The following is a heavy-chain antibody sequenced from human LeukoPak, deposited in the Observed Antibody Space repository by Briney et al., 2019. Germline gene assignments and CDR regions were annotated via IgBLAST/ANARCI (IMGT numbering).Heavy chain of an antibody. CDR2: IYYSGST. D-gene: IGHD3-22*01. CDR3: ARVVEDYYDSSGFYYFDY. V-gene: IGHV4-39*07. Sequence: SETLSLTCTVSGGSISSSSYYWGWIRQPPGKGPEWIGSIYYSGSTYYNPSLKSRVTISVDTSKNQFSLKLSSVTAADTAVYYCARVVEDYYDSSGFYYFDYWGQGTLVTVPS. CDR1: GGSISSSSYY. J-gene: IGHJ4*02.